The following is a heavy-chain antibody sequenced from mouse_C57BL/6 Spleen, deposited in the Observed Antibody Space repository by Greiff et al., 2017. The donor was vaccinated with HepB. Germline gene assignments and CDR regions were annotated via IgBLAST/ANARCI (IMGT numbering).Heavy chain of an antibody. CDR3: ARWGNYGNYPWFAY. Sequence: VHLVESGAELVRPGTSVKVSCKASGYAFTNYLIEWVKQRPGQGLEWIGVINPGSGGTNYNEKFKGKATLTADKSSSTAYMQLSSLTSEDSAVYFCARWGNYGNYPWFAYWGQGTLVTVSA. CDR1: GYAFTNYL. D-gene: IGHD2-1*01. J-gene: IGHJ3*01. CDR2: INPGSGGT. V-gene: IGHV1-54*01.